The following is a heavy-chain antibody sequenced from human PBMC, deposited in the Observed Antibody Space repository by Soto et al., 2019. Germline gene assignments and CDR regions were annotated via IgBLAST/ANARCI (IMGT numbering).Heavy chain of an antibody. CDR2: ISGSGGST. CDR1: GFTVRSYA. CDR3: AKNGGTVAAENTTWFDP. Sequence: PGGSLGLCCAASGFTVRSYAVSWVRQAQGKGLEWVSAISGSGGSTYYADSVKGRFTISRDNSKNTLYLQMNSLRAEDTAVYYCAKNGGTVAAENTTWFDPWGQGTLVTVSS. V-gene: IGHV3-23*01. D-gene: IGHD2-15*01. J-gene: IGHJ5*02.